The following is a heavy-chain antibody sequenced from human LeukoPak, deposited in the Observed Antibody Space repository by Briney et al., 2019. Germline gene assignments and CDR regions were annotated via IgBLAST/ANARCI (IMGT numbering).Heavy chain of an antibody. V-gene: IGHV1-46*01. CDR2: INPSGGST. Sequence: ASVKVSCKASGYTFTNYGISWVRQAPGQGLEWMGIINPSGGSTSYAQKFQGRVTMTRDMSTSTVYMELSSLRSEDTAVYYCARDPVLTGYHYYYYYMDVWGKGTTVTVSS. CDR3: ARDPVLTGYHYYYYYMDV. J-gene: IGHJ6*03. CDR1: GYTFTNYG. D-gene: IGHD3-9*01.